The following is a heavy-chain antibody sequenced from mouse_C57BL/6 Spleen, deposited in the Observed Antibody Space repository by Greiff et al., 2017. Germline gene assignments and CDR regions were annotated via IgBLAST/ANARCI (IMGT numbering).Heavy chain of an antibody. CDR3: ARAYDYVAWFAY. V-gene: IGHV1-52*01. D-gene: IGHD2-4*01. J-gene: IGHJ3*01. CDR2: IDPSDSET. Sequence: VQLQQPGAELVRPGSSVKLSCKASGYTFTSYWMHWVKQRPIQGLEWIGNIDPSDSETHYNQKFKDKATLTVDKSSSTAYMQLSSLTSEDSAVYYCARAYDYVAWFAYWGQGTLVTVSA. CDR1: GYTFTSYW.